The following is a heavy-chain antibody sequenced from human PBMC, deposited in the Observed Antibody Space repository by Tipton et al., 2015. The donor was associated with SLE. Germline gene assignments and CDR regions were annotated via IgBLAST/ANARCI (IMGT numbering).Heavy chain of an antibody. Sequence: TLSLTCTVSGGSISSHYWSWIRQPPGKGLEWIGYIYYSGSTNYNPSLKSRVTISVDTSKNQFSLKVSSVTAADTAVYYCARRPPTMVTDPFDYWGQGTLVTVSS. CDR1: GGSISSHY. V-gene: IGHV4-59*08. CDR2: IYYSGST. D-gene: IGHD5-18*01. CDR3: ARRPPTMVTDPFDY. J-gene: IGHJ4*02.